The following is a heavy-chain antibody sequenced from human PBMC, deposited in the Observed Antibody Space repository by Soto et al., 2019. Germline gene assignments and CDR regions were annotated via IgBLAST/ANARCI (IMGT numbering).Heavy chain of an antibody. J-gene: IGHJ4*02. Sequence: PGGSLRLSCAASGFTFSNYIMNWFRQAPGKGLEWVSSISSSSSYIYYADSVKGRFTISRDNAKNSLYLQMNSLRAEDTAVYYCASAMERRYDSSGYYYDGFDYWGQGT. CDR2: ISSSSSYI. V-gene: IGHV3-21*01. CDR3: ASAMERRYDSSGYYYDGFDY. D-gene: IGHD3-22*01. CDR1: GFTFSNYI.